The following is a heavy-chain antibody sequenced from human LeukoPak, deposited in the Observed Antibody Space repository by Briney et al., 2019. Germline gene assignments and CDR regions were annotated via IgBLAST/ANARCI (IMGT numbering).Heavy chain of an antibody. D-gene: IGHD5-24*01. CDR1: GYSFSSYG. V-gene: IGHV1-18*01. CDR3: ARGGYKDADWDFDY. CDR2: ISAYNGNT. Sequence: ASVKVSCKASGYSFSSYGISWVRQAPGQGLEYMGWISAYNGNTNFGQKVQGRVTMTTDTSTSTAYMELKHQRSDDTAVYYCARGGYKDADWDFDYWGQGTLVTVSS. J-gene: IGHJ4*02.